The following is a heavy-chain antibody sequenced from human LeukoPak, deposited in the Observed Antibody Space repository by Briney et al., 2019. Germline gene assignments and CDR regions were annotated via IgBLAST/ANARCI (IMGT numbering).Heavy chain of an antibody. J-gene: IGHJ4*02. CDR3: ARDEGGTAVRYYFDY. Sequence: ASVKVSFKASGSTFTSFYMHWVRQAPGQGLEWMGIINPSGGSTSYAQKFQGRVTMTRDTSTSTVYMELSSLRSEDTAVYYCARDEGGTAVRYYFDYWGQGTLVTASS. D-gene: IGHD2-21*02. CDR1: GSTFTSFY. CDR2: INPSGGST. V-gene: IGHV1-46*01.